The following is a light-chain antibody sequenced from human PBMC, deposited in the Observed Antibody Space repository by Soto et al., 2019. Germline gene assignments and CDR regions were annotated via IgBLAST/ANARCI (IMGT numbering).Light chain of an antibody. J-gene: IGKJ1*01. CDR1: QRLSSN. CDR3: QQYGSSPTWT. CDR2: GVS. Sequence: EIVMTQSPATLSVSPGERATLSCRASQRLSSNLAWYQQKPGQAPRLLIYGVSTRATGIPDRFSGSGSGTDFTLTISRLEPEDFAVYYCQQYGSSPTWTFGQGTKVDIK. V-gene: IGKV3-20*01.